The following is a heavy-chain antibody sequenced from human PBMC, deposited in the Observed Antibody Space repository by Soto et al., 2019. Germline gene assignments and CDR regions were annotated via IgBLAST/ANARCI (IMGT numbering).Heavy chain of an antibody. V-gene: IGHV4-34*01. D-gene: IGHD2-15*01. CDR2: INHSGST. CDR3: ASGLDVVVVAATGRWFDP. J-gene: IGHJ5*02. Sequence: QVQLQQWGAGLLKPSETLSLTCAVYGGSFSGYYWSWIRQPPGKGLEWIGEINHSGSTNYNPSLKSRVTIPVDTSKNQFSLKLSSVTAADTAVYYCASGLDVVVVAATGRWFDPWGQGTLVTVAS. CDR1: GGSFSGYY.